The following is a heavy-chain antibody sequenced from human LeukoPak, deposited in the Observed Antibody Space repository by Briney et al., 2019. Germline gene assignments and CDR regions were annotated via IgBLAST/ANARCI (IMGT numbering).Heavy chain of an antibody. D-gene: IGHD3-16*01. Sequence: GGSLRLSCAASGFTFDDYAMHWVRQAPGKGLEWVSGISWNSGSIGYADSVKGRFTISRDNAKNSLYLQMNSLRAEDTALYYCAKARFGRVILPGYFDYWGQGILVTVSS. CDR2: ISWNSGSI. CDR3: AKARFGRVILPGYFDY. V-gene: IGHV3-9*01. CDR1: GFTFDDYA. J-gene: IGHJ4*02.